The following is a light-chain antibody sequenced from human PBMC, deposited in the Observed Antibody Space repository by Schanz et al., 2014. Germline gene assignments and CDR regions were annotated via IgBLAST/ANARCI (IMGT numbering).Light chain of an antibody. J-gene: IGLJ2*01. CDR2: DVS. Sequence: QSALTQPASVSGSPGQSITISCTGTSSDVGGYNYVSWYQQHPGKAPKLMIYDVSSRPSGVSNRFSGSKSGNTASLTISGLQAEDEADYYCSSYAGSSTFGDVVFGGGTKLTVL. CDR3: SSYAGSSTFGDVV. V-gene: IGLV2-14*01. CDR1: SSDVGGYNY.